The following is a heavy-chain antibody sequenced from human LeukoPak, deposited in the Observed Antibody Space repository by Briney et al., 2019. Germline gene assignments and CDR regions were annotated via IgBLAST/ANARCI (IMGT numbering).Heavy chain of an antibody. CDR2: IIPILGIA. V-gene: IGHV1-69*04. J-gene: IGHJ4*02. CDR1: GGTFSSYA. Sequence: SVKVSCKASGGTFSSYAISWVRQAPGQGLEWMGRIIPILGIANYAQKFQGRVTITADKSTSTAYMELSSLRPEDTAVYYCAVYYYDSSGSHLGYWGQGTLVTVSS. CDR3: AVYYYDSSGSHLGY. D-gene: IGHD3-22*01.